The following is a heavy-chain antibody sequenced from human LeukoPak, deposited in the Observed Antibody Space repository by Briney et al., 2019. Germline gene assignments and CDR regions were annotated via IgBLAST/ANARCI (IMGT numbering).Heavy chain of an antibody. V-gene: IGHV1-24*01. CDR1: GYTLTELS. CDR2: FDPEDGET. CDR3: ATDLYCSGGSCYVFDY. D-gene: IGHD2-15*01. J-gene: IGHJ4*02. Sequence: ASVKVSCKVSGYTLTELSMHWVRQAPAKGLEWMGGFDPEDGETIYAQKFQGRVTMTEDTSTDTAYMELSSLRSEDTAVYYCATDLYCSGGSCYVFDYWGQGTLVTVSS.